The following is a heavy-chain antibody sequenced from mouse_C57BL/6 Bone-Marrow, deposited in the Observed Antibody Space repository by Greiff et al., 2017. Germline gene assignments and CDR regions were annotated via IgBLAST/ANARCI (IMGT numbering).Heavy chain of an antibody. CDR2: INPSNGGT. CDR1: GYTFTSYW. D-gene: IGHD2-3*01. J-gene: IGHJ2*01. CDR3: ARLDGYLYYFDY. Sequence: VQLQQSGTELVKPGASVKLSCKASGYTFTSYWMHWVKQRPGQGLEWIGNINPSNGGTNYNEKFKSKATLTVDKSSRTAYMQLSSLTSADAAVYYCARLDGYLYYFDYWGPGTTLTVSS. V-gene: IGHV1-53*01.